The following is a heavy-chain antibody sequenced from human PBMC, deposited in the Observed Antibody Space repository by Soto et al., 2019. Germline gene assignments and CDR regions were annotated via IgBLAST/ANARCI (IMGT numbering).Heavy chain of an antibody. V-gene: IGHV1-18*01. J-gene: IGHJ4*02. D-gene: IGHD5-18*01. CDR3: ARDHVDTAMARFDY. Sequence: QVQLVQSGAEVKKPGASVKVSCKASGYTFTTYGIGWVRQAPGQGLEWMGWISTYNGNTNNAQKLQGRVTMTPDTSTNTAYMELRSLKSDDTAVYYCARDHVDTAMARFDYWGQGTLVTVSS. CDR2: ISTYNGNT. CDR1: GYTFTTYG.